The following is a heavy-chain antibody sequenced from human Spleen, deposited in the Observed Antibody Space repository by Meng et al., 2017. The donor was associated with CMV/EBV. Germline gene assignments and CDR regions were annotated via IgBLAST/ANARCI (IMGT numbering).Heavy chain of an antibody. CDR1: SFSGYY. D-gene: IGHD6-13*01. J-gene: IGHJ2*01. CDR3: ARNAGLAAAGTVPWYFDL. V-gene: IGHV4-34*01. CDR2: INHSGGT. Sequence: SFSGYYWSWIRQPPGMGLEWIGKINHSGGTNYNPSLRSRVTISVDTSKNQFSLKLSSVTAADTAVYYCARNAGLAAAGTVPWYFDLWGRGTLVTVSS.